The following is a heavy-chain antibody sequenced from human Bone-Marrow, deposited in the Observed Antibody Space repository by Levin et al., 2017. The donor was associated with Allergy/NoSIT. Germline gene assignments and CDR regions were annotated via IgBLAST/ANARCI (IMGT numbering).Heavy chain of an antibody. J-gene: IGHJ4*02. V-gene: IGHV3-30-3*01. CDR1: GFTFSSYA. CDR2: ISYDGSNK. D-gene: IGHD2-21*01. CDR3: ARVTKGGEFDY. Sequence: PGGSLRLSCAASGFTFSSYAMHWVRQAPGKGLEWVAVISYDGSNKYYADSVKGRFTISRDNSKNTLYLQMNSLRAEDTAVYYCARVTKGGEFDYWGQGTLVTVSS.